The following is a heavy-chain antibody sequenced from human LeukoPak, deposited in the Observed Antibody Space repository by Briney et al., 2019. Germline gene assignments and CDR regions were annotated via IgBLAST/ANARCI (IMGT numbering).Heavy chain of an antibody. CDR1: GFIFSSYS. V-gene: IGHV3-21*01. CDR2: ISSSSTYI. CDR3: AGRYSSGKSYFDY. J-gene: IGHJ4*02. D-gene: IGHD5-18*01. Sequence: GGSLRLSWAAAGFIFSSYSMNWVRQAPGEGLEWVSSISSSSTYIYYADSVKGRLTISRENAKNSLYLQMTSMSAEATAVYYCAGRYSSGKSYFDYWGQGTLVTVSS.